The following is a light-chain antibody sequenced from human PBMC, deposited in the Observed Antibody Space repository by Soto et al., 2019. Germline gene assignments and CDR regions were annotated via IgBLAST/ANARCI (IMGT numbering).Light chain of an antibody. Sequence: EFVLTQSPAILSLSPGERATLSCRASQSVFRSLAWYQQKSGQAPRLLIYDASNRATGTPARFSGSGSGTDFTLTISSLEPEDFAVYYCQPRSNWPQTFGQGTTVEIK. J-gene: IGKJ1*01. CDR2: DAS. CDR1: QSVFRS. V-gene: IGKV3-11*01. CDR3: QPRSNWPQT.